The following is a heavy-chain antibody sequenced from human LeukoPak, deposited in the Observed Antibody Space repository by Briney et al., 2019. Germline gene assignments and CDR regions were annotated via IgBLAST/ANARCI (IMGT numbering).Heavy chain of an antibody. CDR3: ARPKSGWLNDAFDI. V-gene: IGHV4-38-2*02. CDR2: IYYSGST. J-gene: IGHJ3*02. CDR1: GYSISSGYY. D-gene: IGHD6-19*01. Sequence: SETLSLTCTVSGYSISSGYYWGWIRQPPGKGLEWIGSIYYSGSTYYNPSLKSRVTISVDTSKNQFSLKLSSVTAADTAVYYCARPKSGWLNDAFDIWGQGTMVTVSS.